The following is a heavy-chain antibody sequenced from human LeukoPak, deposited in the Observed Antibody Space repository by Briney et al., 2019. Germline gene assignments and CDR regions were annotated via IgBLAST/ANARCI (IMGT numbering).Heavy chain of an antibody. CDR1: GYSFTSYW. Sequence: GESLKISCKGSGYSFTSYWIGWVRQMPGKGLEWTGIIYPGDSDTRYSPSFQGQVTISADKSISTAYLQWSSLKASDTAMYYCARASSGYSYGPDFDYWGQGTLVTVSS. V-gene: IGHV5-51*01. CDR3: ARASSGYSYGPDFDY. CDR2: IYPGDSDT. J-gene: IGHJ4*02. D-gene: IGHD5-18*01.